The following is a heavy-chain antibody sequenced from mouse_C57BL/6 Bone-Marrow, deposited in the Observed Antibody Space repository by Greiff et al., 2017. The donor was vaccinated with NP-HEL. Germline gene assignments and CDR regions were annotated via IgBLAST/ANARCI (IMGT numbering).Heavy chain of an antibody. V-gene: IGHV3-6*01. J-gene: IGHJ4*01. CDR1: GYSITSGYY. D-gene: IGHD2-3*01. CDR2: ISYDGSN. CDR3: ARGDGYCSCAMDY. Sequence: ESGPGLVKPSQSLSLTCSVTGYSITSGYYWNWIRQFPGNKLEWMGYISYDGSNNYNPSLKNRISITRDTSKNQFFLKLNSVTTEDTATYYCARGDGYCSCAMDYWGQGTSVTVSS.